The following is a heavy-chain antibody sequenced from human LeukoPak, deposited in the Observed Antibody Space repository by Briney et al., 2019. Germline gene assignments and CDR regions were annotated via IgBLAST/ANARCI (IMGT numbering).Heavy chain of an antibody. CDR2: ISAYNGNT. Sequence: GASVKVSCTASGYTFTSYGVTWVRQAPGQGLEWMGWISAYNGNTNYAQKLQGRVTMTTDTSTSTAYMELRSLRSDDTAVYYCARGYYYDSSGYVDAFDIWGQGTMVTVSS. V-gene: IGHV1-18*01. D-gene: IGHD3-22*01. CDR3: ARGYYYDSSGYVDAFDI. CDR1: GYTFTSYG. J-gene: IGHJ3*02.